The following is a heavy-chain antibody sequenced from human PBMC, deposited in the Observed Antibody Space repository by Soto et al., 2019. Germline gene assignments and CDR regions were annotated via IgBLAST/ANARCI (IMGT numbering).Heavy chain of an antibody. J-gene: IGHJ6*02. CDR2: ISSSSSYI. Sequence: GGSLRLSCAASGFTFSSYSMNWVRQAPGKGLEWVSSISSSSSYIYYADSVKGRFTISRDNAKNSLYLQMNSLRAEDTAVYYCARDPGAARTYYYGMDVWGQGTTVTV. V-gene: IGHV3-21*01. CDR3: ARDPGAARTYYYGMDV. CDR1: GFTFSSYS. D-gene: IGHD6-6*01.